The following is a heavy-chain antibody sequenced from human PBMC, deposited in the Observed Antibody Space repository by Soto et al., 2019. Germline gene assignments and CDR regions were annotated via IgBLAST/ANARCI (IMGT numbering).Heavy chain of an antibody. D-gene: IGHD3-9*01. J-gene: IGHJ4*02. CDR1: SDSISSSHW. CDR3: ATYYDILTGYTFDY. V-gene: IGHV4-4*02. CDR2: IYHSGST. Sequence: QVQLQESGPGLVKPSGTLSLTCAVSSDSISSSHWWSWLRQPPGKGLEWIGEIYHSGSTNYNPSLTSRVTISVDKSKNQFSLKLSSVTAADTAVYYCATYYDILTGYTFDYWGQGTLVTVSS.